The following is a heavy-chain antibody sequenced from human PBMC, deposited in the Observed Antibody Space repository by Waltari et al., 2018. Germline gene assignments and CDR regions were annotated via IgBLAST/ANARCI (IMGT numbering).Heavy chain of an antibody. J-gene: IGHJ6*02. Sequence: EVQLLESGGGLVQPGGSLRLSCAASGFTFSSYAMSWVRQAPGKGLEWVSAISGSGGSTYYADSVKGRFTISRDNAKNTLYLQMNSLRAEDTAVYYCAKGVWETYYDVWSGHFYGMDVWGQGTTVTVSS. CDR1: GFTFSSYA. V-gene: IGHV3-23*01. CDR3: AKGVWETYYDVWSGHFYGMDV. CDR2: ISGSGGST. D-gene: IGHD3-3*01.